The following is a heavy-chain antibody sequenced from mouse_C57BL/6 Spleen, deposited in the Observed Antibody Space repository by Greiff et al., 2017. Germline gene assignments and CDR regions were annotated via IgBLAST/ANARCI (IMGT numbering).Heavy chain of an antibody. CDR3: ARRNWETYYFDY. CDR1: GYTFTSYW. V-gene: IGHV1-69*01. Sequence: QVQLQQPGAELVMPGASVKLSCKASGYTFTSYWMHWVKQRPGQGLEWIGEIDPSDSYTNYNQKFKGKSTLTVDKSSSTAYMQLSSLTSEDSAVYYCARRNWETYYFDYWGQGTTLTVSS. CDR2: IDPSDSYT. D-gene: IGHD4-1*01. J-gene: IGHJ2*01.